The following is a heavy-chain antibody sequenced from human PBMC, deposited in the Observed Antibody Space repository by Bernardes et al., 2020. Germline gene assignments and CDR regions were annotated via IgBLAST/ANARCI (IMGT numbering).Heavy chain of an antibody. CDR2: ISGNGATT. Sequence: GGSLRLSCVVSGFTFSNFAMTWVRQAPGKGLEWVATISGNGATTNLADSVKGRFTVSRDNSKDTLYLHMDNLRAEDAAIYYCIKDSADYSPYDFWGQGTLVAVSS. V-gene: IGHV3-23*01. CDR1: GFTFSNFA. J-gene: IGHJ4*02. D-gene: IGHD4-4*01. CDR3: IKDSADYSPYDF.